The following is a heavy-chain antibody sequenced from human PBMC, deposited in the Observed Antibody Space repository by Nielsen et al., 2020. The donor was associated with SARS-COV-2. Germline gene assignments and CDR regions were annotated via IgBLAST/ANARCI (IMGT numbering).Heavy chain of an antibody. Sequence: ASVKVSCKASDNTFFSYSITWVRQAPGKGLEWMGGFDPEDGETIYAQKFQGRVTMTEDTSTDTAYMELSSLHQGPIGLPPGTLLQEHLWG. V-gene: IGHV1-24*01. CDR2: FDPEDGET. CDR3: TLLQEHL. CDR1: DNTFFSYS. J-gene: IGHJ6*01.